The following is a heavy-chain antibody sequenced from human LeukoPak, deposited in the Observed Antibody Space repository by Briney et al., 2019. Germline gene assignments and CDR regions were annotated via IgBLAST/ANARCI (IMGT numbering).Heavy chain of an antibody. CDR1: VGFTTYDY. V-gene: IGHV4-4*07. Sequence: SETLSLTCSVSVGFTTYDYWNWIRQPAGRAPEWIGRIHTTGSTNYNPSLKSRLTMTLDKSKKQFSLKVTSMTTADTALYYCARGGGNRHFDSWGQGILVTVSS. CDR2: IHTTGST. J-gene: IGHJ4*02. D-gene: IGHD2-15*01. CDR3: ARGGGNRHFDS.